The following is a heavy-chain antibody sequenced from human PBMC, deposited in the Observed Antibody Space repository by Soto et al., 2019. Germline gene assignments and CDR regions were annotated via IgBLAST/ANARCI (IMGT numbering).Heavy chain of an antibody. CDR3: AREGSDGDHPARSYYYYYMDV. CDR2: ISAYNGNT. V-gene: IGHV1-18*01. CDR1: GYTFTSYG. J-gene: IGHJ6*03. Sequence: QVQLVQSGAEVKKPGASVKVSCKASGYTFTSYGISWVRQAPGQGLEWMGWISAYNGNTNYAQKLQGRVTMTTDTSTSTAYMELRSLRSDDTAVYYCAREGSDGDHPARSYYYYYMDVWGKGTTVTVSS. D-gene: IGHD4-17*01.